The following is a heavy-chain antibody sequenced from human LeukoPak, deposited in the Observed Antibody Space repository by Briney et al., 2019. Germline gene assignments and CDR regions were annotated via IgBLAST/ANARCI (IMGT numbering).Heavy chain of an antibody. D-gene: IGHD1-26*01. CDR1: GGSISSYY. CDR3: ARRWEEKGAFDI. CDR2: IYYSGST. Sequence: PSETLSLTCTVSGGSISSYYWSWIRQPPGKGLEWIGYIYYSGSTNYNPSLKSRVTISVDTSKNQFSLKLSSVTAADTAVYYCARRWEEKGAFDIWGQGTMVTVSS. V-gene: IGHV4-59*08. J-gene: IGHJ3*02.